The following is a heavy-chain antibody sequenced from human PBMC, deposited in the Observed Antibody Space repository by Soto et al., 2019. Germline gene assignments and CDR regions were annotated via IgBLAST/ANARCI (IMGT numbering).Heavy chain of an antibody. CDR2: ISGSGGST. CDR1: GFTFSSYA. J-gene: IGHJ3*01. D-gene: IGHD3-10*01. V-gene: IGHV3-23*01. Sequence: GGSLRLSCAASGFTFSSYAMSWVRQAPGKGLEWVSAISGSGGSTYYADSVKGRFTIPRDNSKNTLYLQMNSLRAEDTAVYYCAHDRAVTTVRDDHAFDVWGQGTRVTDSS. CDR3: AHDRAVTTVRDDHAFDV.